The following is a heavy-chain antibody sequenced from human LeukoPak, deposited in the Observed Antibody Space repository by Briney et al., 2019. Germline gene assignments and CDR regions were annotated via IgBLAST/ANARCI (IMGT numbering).Heavy chain of an antibody. D-gene: IGHD3-22*01. CDR2: ISSDGAVT. V-gene: IGHV3-43*01. CDR3: AKARGLIGGAFDI. J-gene: IGHJ3*02. CDR1: GFIFDDYT. Sequence: GGSLRLSCAASGFIFDDYTMHWARQTPGKGPEWVSLISSDGAVTYYADSVKGRFTISRDNGKNSLYLQMNSLRTEDTALYYCAKARGLIGGAFDIWGQGTMVTVSS.